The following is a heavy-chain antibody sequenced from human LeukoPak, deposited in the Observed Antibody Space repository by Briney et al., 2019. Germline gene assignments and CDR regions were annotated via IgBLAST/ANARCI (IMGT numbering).Heavy chain of an antibody. Sequence: ASVKVSCKASGYTFTSYDINWVRQAPGQGLEWMGWMNPKSGNTGYAQKFQGRVTMTRNTSISTAYMELSSLRSEDTAVYYCARGNWDNWFDPWGQGTLVTVSS. CDR1: GYTFTSYD. CDR2: MNPKSGNT. D-gene: IGHD1-1*01. CDR3: ARGNWDNWFDP. V-gene: IGHV1-8*01. J-gene: IGHJ5*02.